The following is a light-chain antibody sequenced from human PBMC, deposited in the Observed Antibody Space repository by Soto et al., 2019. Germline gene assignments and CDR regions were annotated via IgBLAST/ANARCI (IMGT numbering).Light chain of an antibody. V-gene: IGKV3-20*01. J-gene: IGKJ2*01. CDR1: QSVSATY. Sequence: EIVLTQSPGTLSLSPGERATLSCRASQSVSATYFAWYQQKPGQAPRLLIYGASNRTTGIPARFTGSGSGTDFTLTISRLEPEDVAVYFCQQYVSSPMYTFGQGTKLEIK. CDR2: GAS. CDR3: QQYVSSPMYT.